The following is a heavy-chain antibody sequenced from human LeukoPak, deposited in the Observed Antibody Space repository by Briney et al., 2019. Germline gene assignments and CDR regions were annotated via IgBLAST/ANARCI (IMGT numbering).Heavy chain of an antibody. J-gene: IGHJ5*02. CDR3: ARGGFLVQNHFDP. CDR2: IHRSGST. D-gene: IGHD3-3*01. Sequence: SSETLSLTCTVYGGSISSGSYYWSWTRQPAGKGLEWIGRIHRSGSTAYNPSVKSRVTISVDTSKNQFSLKLNSVTAADTAMYYCARGGFLVQNHFDPWGQGTLVTVSS. CDR1: GGSISSGSYY. V-gene: IGHV4-61*02.